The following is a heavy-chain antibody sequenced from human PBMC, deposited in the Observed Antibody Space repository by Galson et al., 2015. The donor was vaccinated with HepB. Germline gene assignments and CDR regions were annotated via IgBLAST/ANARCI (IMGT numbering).Heavy chain of an antibody. J-gene: IGHJ6*02. CDR3: AKDPRDAAWFGEFGHYYYGMDV. CDR2: ISYDGSNK. V-gene: IGHV3-30*18. CDR1: GFTFSSYG. D-gene: IGHD3-10*01. Sequence: SLRLSCAASGFTFSSYGMHWVRQAPGKGLEWVAVISYDGSNKYYADSVKGRFTISRDNSKNTLYLQMNSLRAEDTAVYYCAKDPRDAAWFGEFGHYYYGMDVWGQGTTVTVSS.